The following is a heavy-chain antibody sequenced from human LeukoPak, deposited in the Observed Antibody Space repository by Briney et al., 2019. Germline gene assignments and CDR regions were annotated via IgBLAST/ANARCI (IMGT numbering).Heavy chain of an antibody. V-gene: IGHV3-74*01. J-gene: IGHJ4*02. Sequence: PGGSLRLSCAASGFTFSNYWMHWVRQTPGKGLVWVSRIISDGSSTSHADSVKGRFTISRDNAKNTLYLQMNSLRAEDTAVYYCARDGSLPDYWGQGTLVTVSS. CDR3: ARDGSLPDY. CDR1: GFTFSNYW. CDR2: IISDGSST.